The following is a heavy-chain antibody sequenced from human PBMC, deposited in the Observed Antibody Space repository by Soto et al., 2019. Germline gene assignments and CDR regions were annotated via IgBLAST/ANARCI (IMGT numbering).Heavy chain of an antibody. CDR3: ARGYYDFWSGYYMLNWFDP. CDR2: ISAYNGNA. Sequence: ASVKVSCKASGYTFTSYGISWVRQAPGQGLEWMGWISAYNGNANYAQKFQGRVTMTADKSTSTAYMELSSLRSEDTAVYYCARGYYDFWSGYYMLNWFDPWGQGTLVTVSS. J-gene: IGHJ5*02. CDR1: GYTFTSYG. V-gene: IGHV1-18*01. D-gene: IGHD3-3*01.